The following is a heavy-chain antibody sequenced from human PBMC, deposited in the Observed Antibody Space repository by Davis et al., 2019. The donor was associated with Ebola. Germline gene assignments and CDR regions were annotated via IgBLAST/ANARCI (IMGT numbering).Heavy chain of an antibody. V-gene: IGHV1-46*03. CDR3: ARNYYVSWSSLDY. J-gene: IGHJ4*02. CDR2: INRSDCST. CDR1: GYTFTSHY. D-gene: IGHD3-10*01. Sequence: ASVKVSCKASGYTFTSHYIHWVRQASGQGLEWMGIINRSDCSTSYAQKFQGRVTMTSDTSTSTVYMELSSLRSEDTAVYYCARNYYVSWSSLDYWDQGTLVTVSS.